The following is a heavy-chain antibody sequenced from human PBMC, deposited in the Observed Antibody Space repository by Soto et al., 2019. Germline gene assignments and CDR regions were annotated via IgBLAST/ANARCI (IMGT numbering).Heavy chain of an antibody. V-gene: IGHV4-34*01. D-gene: IGHD4-4*01. CDR1: GGSFTGYY. CDR3: ARGRLHLAPGTRLHYYAMDV. Sequence: QVQLHQWGAGLLQPSETLSLTCAIDGGSFTGYYWSWIRQAPGEGLEWIGEINHGGATNVHPSLKSRILISMDASKNQFSVNLSSVTAADTAIYFCARGRLHLAPGTRLHYYAMDVWGQGTTVIISS. CDR2: INHGGAT. J-gene: IGHJ6*02.